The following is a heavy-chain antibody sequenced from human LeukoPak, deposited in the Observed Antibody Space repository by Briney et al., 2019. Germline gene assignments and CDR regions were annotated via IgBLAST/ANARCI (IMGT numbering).Heavy chain of an antibody. D-gene: IGHD6-19*01. CDR2: IYHSGST. Sequence: PSGTLSLTCAVSGGSISSSNWWSWVRPPPGKGLEWIGEIYHSGSTNYNPSLKSRVTISVDKSKNQFSLKLSSVTAADTAVYYCASLANGWFNPGAFDIWGQGTMVTVSS. CDR3: ASLANGWFNPGAFDI. V-gene: IGHV4-4*02. CDR1: GGSISSSNW. J-gene: IGHJ3*02.